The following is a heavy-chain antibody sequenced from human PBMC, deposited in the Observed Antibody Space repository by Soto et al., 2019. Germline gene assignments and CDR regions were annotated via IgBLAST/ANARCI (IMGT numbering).Heavy chain of an antibody. J-gene: IGHJ1*01. D-gene: IGHD6-19*01. CDR1: GYTFTSYG. V-gene: IGHV1-18*01. Sequence: ASVKVSCKASGYTFTSYGISWVRQAPGQGLEWMGWISAYNGNTNYAQKLQGRVTMTTDTSTSTAYMELRSLRSDDTAVYYCARSIAVAGTWKYFQHWGQGTLVTVSS. CDR2: ISAYNGNT. CDR3: ARSIAVAGTWKYFQH.